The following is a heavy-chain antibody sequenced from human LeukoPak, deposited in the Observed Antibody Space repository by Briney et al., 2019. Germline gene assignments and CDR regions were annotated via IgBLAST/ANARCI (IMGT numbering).Heavy chain of an antibody. J-gene: IGHJ4*02. CDR3: ARVGYYYDSSGYYVPDY. Sequence: PGRSLRLSCAASGFTFSSYGMHWVRQAPGKGLEWVAVIWYDGSNKYYADSVKGRFTISRDNSKNTLYLQMNSLRAEDTAVYYCARVGYYYDSSGYYVPDYWGQGTLVTVSS. CDR1: GFTFSSYG. CDR2: IWYDGSNK. V-gene: IGHV3-33*01. D-gene: IGHD3-22*01.